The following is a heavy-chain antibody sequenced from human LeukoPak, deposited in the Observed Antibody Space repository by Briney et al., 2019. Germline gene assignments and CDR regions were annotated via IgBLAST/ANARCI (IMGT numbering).Heavy chain of an antibody. J-gene: IGHJ4*02. D-gene: IGHD3-3*01. V-gene: IGHV4-31*03. CDR3: ATYTIFGGGDY. CDR2: IYYSGST. Sequence: SETLSLTCTVSGGSISSGGYYWSWIRQHPGQGLEWIGYIYYSGSTYYNPSLKSRVTISVDTSKNQFSLKLSSVTAADTAVYYCATYTIFGGGDYWGQGTLVTVSS. CDR1: GGSISSGGYY.